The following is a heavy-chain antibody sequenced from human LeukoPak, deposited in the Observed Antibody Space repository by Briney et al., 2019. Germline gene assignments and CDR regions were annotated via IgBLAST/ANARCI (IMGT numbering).Heavy chain of an antibody. Sequence: GGSLRLSCAASGFTFSNYALSWVRQAPGKGLEWVSGISGSGGTTYYGDSVKGRFTISGDSSQNTLYLQMNSLRAEDTAVYYCTKNGESGHGTGWSIASTHWGQGSTVTVSS. J-gene: IGHJ6*02. V-gene: IGHV3-23*02. CDR1: GFTFSNYA. D-gene: IGHD6-19*01. CDR3: TKNGESGHGTGWSIASTH. CDR2: ISGSGGTT.